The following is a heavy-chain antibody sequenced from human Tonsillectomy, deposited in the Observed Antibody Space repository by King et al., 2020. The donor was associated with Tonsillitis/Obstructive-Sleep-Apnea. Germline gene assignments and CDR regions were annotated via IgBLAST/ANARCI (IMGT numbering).Heavy chain of an antibody. J-gene: IGHJ3*02. V-gene: IGHV3-74*01. CDR1: GCTFSSYW. D-gene: IGHD6-13*01. CDR2: INSDGSST. Sequence: VQLVESGGGLVQPGGSLRLSCAASGCTFSSYWMHWVRQAPGKGLVWVSRINSDGSSTSYADSVKGRFTISRDNAKNTLYLQMNSLRAEDTAVYYCARDPSSSWSSDAFDIWGKGTMVTVSS. CDR3: ARDPSSSWSSDAFDI.